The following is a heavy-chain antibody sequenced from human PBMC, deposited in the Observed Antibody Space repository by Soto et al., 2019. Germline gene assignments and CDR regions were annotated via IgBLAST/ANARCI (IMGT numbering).Heavy chain of an antibody. CDR3: ARGNYDFWSGYRIDY. CDR2: IYHSGST. Sequence: QLQLQESGSGLVKPSQTLSLTCAVSGGSISSGGYSWSWIRQPPGKGLEWIGYIYHSGSTYYNPSLKRRVTISLDRSKNQFSLKLSSVTAADTAVYYCARGNYDFWSGYRIDYWGQGTLVTVSS. V-gene: IGHV4-30-2*01. CDR1: GGSISSGGYS. J-gene: IGHJ4*02. D-gene: IGHD3-3*01.